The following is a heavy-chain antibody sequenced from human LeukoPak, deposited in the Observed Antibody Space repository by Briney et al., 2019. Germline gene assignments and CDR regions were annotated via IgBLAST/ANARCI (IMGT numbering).Heavy chain of an antibody. D-gene: IGHD3-9*01. CDR3: ARQKVYDILGGSDAFDI. CDR2: IIPIFGTA. V-gene: IGHV1-69*05. Sequence: SVKVSCKASGGTFSSYAISWVRQAPGQGLEWMGRIIPIFGTANYAQKFQGRVTITTDESTSTAYMELSSLRSEDTAEYYCARQKVYDILGGSDAFDIWGQGTMVTVSS. CDR1: GGTFSSYA. J-gene: IGHJ3*02.